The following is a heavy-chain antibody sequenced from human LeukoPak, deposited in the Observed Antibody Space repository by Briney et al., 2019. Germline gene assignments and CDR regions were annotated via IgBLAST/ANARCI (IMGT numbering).Heavy chain of an antibody. V-gene: IGHV4-59*08. J-gene: IGHJ4*02. CDR2: IYYSGST. D-gene: IGHD1-26*01. CDR1: GGSISSYY. Sequence: KTSETLSLTCTVSGGSISSYYWSWIRQPPGKGLEWIGYIYYSGSTNYNPSLKSRVTISVDTSKNQFSLKLSSVTAADTAIYYCARHPSVGATSPDFDYWGQGTLVTVSS. CDR3: ARHPSVGATSPDFDY.